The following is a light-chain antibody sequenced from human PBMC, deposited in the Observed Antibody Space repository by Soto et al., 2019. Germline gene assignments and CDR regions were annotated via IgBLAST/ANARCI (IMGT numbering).Light chain of an antibody. CDR2: GAS. CDR3: QQYGRSPPAWT. Sequence: EIVLTQSPGTLSLSPGERATLSCRASQSVSSSYLAWYQHKPGQAPRLLMYGASSRANGIPDRFSGSGSGTDFILSIRRLEPEDFAVYYCQQYGRSPPAWTLGQGTKVDIK. V-gene: IGKV3-20*01. J-gene: IGKJ1*01. CDR1: QSVSSSY.